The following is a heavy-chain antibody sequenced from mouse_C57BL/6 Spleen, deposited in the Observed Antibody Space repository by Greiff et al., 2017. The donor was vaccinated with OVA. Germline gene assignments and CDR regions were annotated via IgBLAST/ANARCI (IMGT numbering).Heavy chain of an antibody. D-gene: IGHD1-2*01. CDR1: GFSLTSYG. J-gene: IGHJ4*01. Sequence: VHLVESGPGLVAPSQSLSITCTVSGFSLTSYGVHWVRQPPGKGLEWLVVIWSDGSTTYNSALKSRLSISKDNSKSQVFLKMNSLQTDDTAMYYCARHTHYPFYAMDYWGQGTSVTVSS. V-gene: IGHV2-6-1*01. CDR2: IWSDGST. CDR3: ARHTHYPFYAMDY.